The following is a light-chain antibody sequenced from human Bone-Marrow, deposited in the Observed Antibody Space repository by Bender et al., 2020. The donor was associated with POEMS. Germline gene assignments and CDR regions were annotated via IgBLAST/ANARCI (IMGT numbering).Light chain of an antibody. V-gene: IGLV2-14*02. CDR2: EVS. Sequence: QTALTQPASVSGSPGQSITISCTGATRDIGTYILVSWYQQHPGKAPKLMIYEVSRRPSGVSTRFSGSKSGNTASLTISGLQAEDEADYYCSSYATSSTLGVFGGGTKLTVL. CDR1: TRDIGTYIL. J-gene: IGLJ3*02. CDR3: SSYATSSTLGV.